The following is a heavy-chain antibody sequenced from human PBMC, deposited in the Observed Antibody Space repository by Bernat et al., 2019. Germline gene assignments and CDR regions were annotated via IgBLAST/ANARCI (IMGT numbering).Heavy chain of an antibody. Sequence: EVQLVQSGAEVKKPGATVKISCKVSGYTFTDYYMHWVQQAPGKGLEWMGLVDPEDGETIYAEKFQGRVTITADRSTDTAYMKLSSLRSEDTAVYYGTTLQISEGRHDAFDVWDGGTMVTVSS. CDR3: TTLQISEGRHDAFDV. CDR1: GYTFTDYY. J-gene: IGHJ3*01. V-gene: IGHV1-69-2*01. CDR2: VDPEDGET.